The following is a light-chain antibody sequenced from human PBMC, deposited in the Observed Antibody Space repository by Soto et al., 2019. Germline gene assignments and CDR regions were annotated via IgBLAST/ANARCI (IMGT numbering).Light chain of an antibody. Sequence: QPVLTQPASVSGSPGQSITISCTGTSRDVGSYNSVSWYQQHPGKGPRLMVYEVSNRPSGVSHRFSGSKSGNTASLTISGLQAEDEAEYYCSSYTSSSIPHVFGSGTKVTVL. V-gene: IGLV2-14*01. J-gene: IGLJ1*01. CDR3: SSYTSSSIPHV. CDR1: SRDVGSYNS. CDR2: EVS.